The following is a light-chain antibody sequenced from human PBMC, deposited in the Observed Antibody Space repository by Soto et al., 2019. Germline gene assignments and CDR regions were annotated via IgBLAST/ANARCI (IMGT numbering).Light chain of an antibody. V-gene: IGLV7-43*01. Sequence: QTVVTQEPSLTVSPGGTGTLTCDSSTGAVTSGYYPNWFQQKPGQAPRALIYSTSNTHSWAPARFSGSLLGGKAALTLSGVQPEDEADYYCMLYYGGVRVFGGGTKLTVL. CDR1: TGAVTSGYY. J-gene: IGLJ3*02. CDR2: STS. CDR3: MLYYGGVRV.